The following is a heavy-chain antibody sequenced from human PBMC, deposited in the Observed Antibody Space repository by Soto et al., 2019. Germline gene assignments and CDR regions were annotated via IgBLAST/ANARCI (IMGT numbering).Heavy chain of an antibody. CDR3: ARDEGIAAAGSGSYYYGMDV. CDR1: GYTFTGYY. J-gene: IGHJ6*02. Sequence: GGPVKVSCKASGYTFTGYYMHWVRQAPGQGLEWMGWINPNSGGTNYAQKFQGWVTMTRDTSISTAYMELSRLRSDDTAVYYCARDEGIAAAGSGSYYYGMDVWGQGTTVTVSS. CDR2: INPNSGGT. D-gene: IGHD6-13*01. V-gene: IGHV1-2*04.